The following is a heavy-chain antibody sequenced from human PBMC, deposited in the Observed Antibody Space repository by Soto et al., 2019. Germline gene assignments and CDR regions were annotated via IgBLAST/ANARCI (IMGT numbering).Heavy chain of an antibody. CDR3: ARVLLWFGELGYYYYGMDV. CDR2: IYHSGST. J-gene: IGHJ6*02. D-gene: IGHD3-10*01. V-gene: IGHV4-4*02. CDR1: GGSISSSNW. Sequence: QVQLQESGPGLVKPSGTLSLTCAVSGGSISSSNWWSWVRQPPGKGLEWIGEIYHSGSTNYNPSLKSRVTISVDKSETQFSLKLSSVTAADTAVYYCARVLLWFGELGYYYYGMDVWGQGTTVTVSS.